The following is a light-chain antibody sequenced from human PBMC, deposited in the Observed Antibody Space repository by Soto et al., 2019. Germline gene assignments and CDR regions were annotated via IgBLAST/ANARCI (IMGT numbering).Light chain of an antibody. CDR1: QSGSSNY. J-gene: IGKJ1*01. CDR2: GVS. Sequence: EIVLTQSPGTLSLSPRERATLSCRASQSGSSNYLAWYQHRPGQAPRLLIYGVSNRAPGIPDRFSGSGSGTHFTLTISRLEPEDFAVYYCQQYAASPRTGGQGTQVEVK. V-gene: IGKV3-20*01. CDR3: QQYAASPRT.